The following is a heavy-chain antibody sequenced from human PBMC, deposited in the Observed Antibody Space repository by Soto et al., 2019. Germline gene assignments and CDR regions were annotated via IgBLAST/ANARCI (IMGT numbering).Heavy chain of an antibody. Sequence: PETXSLTCTFSGGSISSYYWSWIRQPPGKGLEWIGYIYHSGSTNYNPSLKSRVIISVDTSKNQFSLKLSSVTAADTAVYYCARVNMVSYMFDYWGQGTQVTVSS. CDR3: ARVNMVSYMFDY. D-gene: IGHD5-18*01. J-gene: IGHJ4*02. V-gene: IGHV4-59*01. CDR1: GGSISSYY. CDR2: IYHSGST.